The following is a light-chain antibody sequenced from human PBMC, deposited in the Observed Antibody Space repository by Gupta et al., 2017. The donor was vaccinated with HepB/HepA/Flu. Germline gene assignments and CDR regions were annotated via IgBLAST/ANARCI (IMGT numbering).Light chain of an antibody. J-gene: IGKJ2*01. V-gene: IGKV3-11*01. CDR1: QRGSSY. Sequence: EIVLTQSPATLSLSPGERATLSCRASQRGSSYLAWYQQQPGQARRLLIYDASNRATSIPARFSGSGSGTDFTLTISSLEPEDFAVYYCQQRSNWPHTFGQGTKLDIK. CDR3: QQRSNWPHT. CDR2: DAS.